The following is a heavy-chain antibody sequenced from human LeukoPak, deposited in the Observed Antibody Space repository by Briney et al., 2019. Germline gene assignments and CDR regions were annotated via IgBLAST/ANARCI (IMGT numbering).Heavy chain of an antibody. CDR3: AKDLGIAAGPVFDS. V-gene: IGHV3-23*01. D-gene: IGHD6-6*01. CDR2: ITGSGDAT. CDR1: GFTFSGYA. Sequence: GGSLRLSCAAFGFTFSGYALTWVRQAPGKGLEWVSTITGSGDATYYADSVKGRFTISRDNSQNMLYLQMNSLRAEDTARYYCAKDLGIAAGPVFDSWGRGTLVTVSS. J-gene: IGHJ4*02.